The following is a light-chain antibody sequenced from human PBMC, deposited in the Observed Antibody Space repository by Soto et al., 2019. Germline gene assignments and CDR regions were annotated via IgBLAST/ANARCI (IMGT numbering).Light chain of an antibody. CDR1: QSVSSS. J-gene: IGKJ1*01. V-gene: IGKV3-15*01. CDR2: GAS. Sequence: IVLTQSPCALSLSPGQRATLSCRASQSVSSSQLAWYQQKPGHAPRLLVYGASTRATGIPARFSGSGSGTEFTLTISSLQSEDFAVYYCQQYNNWSRTFGQGTKV. CDR3: QQYNNWSRT.